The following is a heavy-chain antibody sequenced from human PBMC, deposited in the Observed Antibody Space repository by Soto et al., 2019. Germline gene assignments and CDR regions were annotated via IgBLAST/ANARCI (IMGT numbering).Heavy chain of an antibody. Sequence: GASVKVSCKASGYTSTDYFMHWVRQAPGQGLEWMGWINPNSGDTNYAQKFQGSVTMTRDTSISTAYLELSSLRSDDTAVYFCARVLATVTTWALGYWGQGTLVTVSS. CDR3: ARVLATVTTWALGY. J-gene: IGHJ4*02. D-gene: IGHD4-4*01. V-gene: IGHV1-2*02. CDR2: INPNSGDT. CDR1: GYTSTDYF.